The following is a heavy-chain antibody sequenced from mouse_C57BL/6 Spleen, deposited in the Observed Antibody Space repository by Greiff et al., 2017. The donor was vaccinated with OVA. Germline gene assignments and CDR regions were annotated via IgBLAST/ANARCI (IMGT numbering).Heavy chain of an antibody. CDR3: AREGLLAY. Sequence: QVQLQQPGAELVKPGASVKLSCKASGYTFTSYWMQWVKQRPGQGLEWIGEIDPSDSYTNYNQKFKGKATLTVDTSSSTAYMQLSSLTSEDSAVYYCAREGLLAYWGQGTLVTVSA. V-gene: IGHV1-50*01. J-gene: IGHJ3*01. D-gene: IGHD2-3*01. CDR2: IDPSDSYT. CDR1: GYTFTSYW.